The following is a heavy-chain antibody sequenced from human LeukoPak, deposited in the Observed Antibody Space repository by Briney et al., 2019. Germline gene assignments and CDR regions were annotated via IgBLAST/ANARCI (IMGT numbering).Heavy chain of an antibody. CDR3: PKTAYDILTGYFN. V-gene: IGHV3-30*02. CDR1: GFTFSSYG. Sequence: PVGSLRLSCASSGFTFSSYGMHLVRQSPCKGLEWVAFIRYDGSNKYYADSVKGRFTISRDNSKNTLYLQMNSLRAEDTAVYYKPKTAYDILTGYFNWGQGTLVTVSS. J-gene: IGHJ4*02. D-gene: IGHD3-9*01. CDR2: IRYDGSNK.